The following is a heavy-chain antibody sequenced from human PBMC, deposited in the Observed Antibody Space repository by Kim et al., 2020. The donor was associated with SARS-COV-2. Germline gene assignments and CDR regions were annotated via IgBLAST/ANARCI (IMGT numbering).Heavy chain of an antibody. D-gene: IGHD3-22*01. CDR1: GGSISSYY. CDR3: ASHYYDSSGYPAFDY. Sequence: SETLSLTCTVSGGSISSYYWCWIRQPPGKGLEWIGYVYYSGGTNYNPSLKSRVTISVDTSKNQFSLKLSAVTAADTALYYCASHYYDSSGYPAFDYWGQGTLVTVSS. J-gene: IGHJ4*02. CDR2: VYYSGGT. V-gene: IGHV4-59*01.